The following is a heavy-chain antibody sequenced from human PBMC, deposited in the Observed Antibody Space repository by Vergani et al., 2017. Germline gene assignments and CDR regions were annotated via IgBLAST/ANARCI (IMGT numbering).Heavy chain of an antibody. CDR2: IYSGGSST. CDR3: AKVRPPLIAAAGPVDY. CDR1: GFTFSSYA. V-gene: IGHV3-23*03. D-gene: IGHD6-13*01. J-gene: IGHJ4*02. Sequence: EVQLLESGGGLVQPGGSLRLSCAASGFTFSSYAMSWVRQAPGKGLEWVSVIYSGGSSTYYADSVKGRFTISRDNSKNTLYLQMNSLRAEDTAVYYCAKVRPPLIAAAGPVDYWGQGTLVTVSS.